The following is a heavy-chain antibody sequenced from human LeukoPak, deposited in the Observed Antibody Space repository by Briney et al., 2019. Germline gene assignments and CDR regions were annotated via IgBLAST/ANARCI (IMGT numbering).Heavy chain of an antibody. J-gene: IGHJ6*02. CDR1: GYTFTIYG. D-gene: IGHD6-13*01. Sequence: ASVTVSFKASGYTFTIYGISWVRQAPGQGLEWMGWISAYNGNTNYAQKLQGRVTMTTDTSTSTAYMELRSLRSDDTDVYYCARDPYVRSSSRYGMDVWGQGTTVTVSS. V-gene: IGHV1-18*01. CDR3: ARDPYVRSSSRYGMDV. CDR2: ISAYNGNT.